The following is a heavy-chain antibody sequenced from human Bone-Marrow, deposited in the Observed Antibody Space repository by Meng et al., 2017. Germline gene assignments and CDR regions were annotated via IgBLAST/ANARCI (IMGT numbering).Heavy chain of an antibody. D-gene: IGHD6-13*01. CDR1: GLSFTDAW. V-gene: IGHV3-15*01. Sequence: VQLVGSGGGLVKPGGSLRLFCVASGLSFTDAWMSWVRQAPGKGLEWVGRIKRNSDGGTIDYAAPVKGRFTISRDDSKNTLYLQMDSLITEDTAVYFCATGAAAADHWGQGTLVTVSS. J-gene: IGHJ4*02. CDR2: IKRNSDGGTI. CDR3: ATGAAAADH.